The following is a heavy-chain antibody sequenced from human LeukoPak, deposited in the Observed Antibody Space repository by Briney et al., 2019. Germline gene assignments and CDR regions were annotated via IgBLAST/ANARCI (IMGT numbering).Heavy chain of an antibody. V-gene: IGHV1-8*01. Sequence: ASVKVSWKASGYTFTSYDINWVRQATGQGLEWMGWMNPNSGNTGYAQKFQGRVTMTRNTSISTAYMELSSLRSEDTAVYYCARVEGYCSGGSCYFIDYWGQGTLVTVSS. CDR1: GYTFTSYD. CDR3: ARVEGYCSGGSCYFIDY. J-gene: IGHJ4*02. CDR2: MNPNSGNT. D-gene: IGHD2-15*01.